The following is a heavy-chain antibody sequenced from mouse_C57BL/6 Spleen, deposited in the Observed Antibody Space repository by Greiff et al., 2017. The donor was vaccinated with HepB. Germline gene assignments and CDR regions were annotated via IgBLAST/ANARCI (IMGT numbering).Heavy chain of an antibody. J-gene: IGHJ3*01. CDR2: INPNNGGT. Sequence: EVQLQQSGPELVKPGASVKISCKASGYTFTDYYMNWVKQSHGKSLEWIGDINPNNGGTSYNQKFKGKATLTVDKSSSTAYMELRSLTSEDSAGYYCARWDYGSSYGFAYWGQGTLVTVSA. V-gene: IGHV1-26*01. CDR3: ARWDYGSSYGFAY. D-gene: IGHD1-1*01. CDR1: GYTFTDYY.